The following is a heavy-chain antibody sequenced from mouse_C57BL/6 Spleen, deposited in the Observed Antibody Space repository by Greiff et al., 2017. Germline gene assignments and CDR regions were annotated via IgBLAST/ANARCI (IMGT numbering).Heavy chain of an antibody. J-gene: IGHJ4*01. V-gene: IGHV1-53*01. CDR2: INPSNGGT. D-gene: IGHD2-1*01. CDR3: AVYYGNYVYAMDY. CDR1: GYTFTSYW. Sequence: VKLQQPGTELVKPGASGYTFTSYWMHWVKQRPGQGLEWIGNINPSNGGTNYNEKFKSKATLTVDKSSSTAYMQLSSLTSEDSAVYYCAVYYGNYVYAMDYWGQGTSVTVSS.